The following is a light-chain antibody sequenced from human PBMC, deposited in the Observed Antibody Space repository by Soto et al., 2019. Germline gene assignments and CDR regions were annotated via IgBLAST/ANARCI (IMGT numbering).Light chain of an antibody. CDR2: LNSDGSH. V-gene: IGLV4-69*01. Sequence: QPVLTQSPSASASLGASVKLTCTLSSGHSSYAIAWHQQQPEKGPRYLMKLNSDGSHSKGDGIPDRFSGSSSGAERYLTISSRQSEDEADYYSQTWRTGIRVFGGGTKLTVL. J-gene: IGLJ2*01. CDR1: SGHSSYA. CDR3: QTWRTGIRV.